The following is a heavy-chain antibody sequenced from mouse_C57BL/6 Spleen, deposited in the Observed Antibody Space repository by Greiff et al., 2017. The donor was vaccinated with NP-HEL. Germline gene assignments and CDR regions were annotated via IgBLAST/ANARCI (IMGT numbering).Heavy chain of an antibody. V-gene: IGHV1-7*01. CDR1: GYTFTSYW. D-gene: IGHD2-1*01. CDR3: AREGSIYFYFDY. CDR2: INPSSGYT. Sequence: VQLQQSGAELAKPGASVKLSCKASGYTFTSYWMHWVKQRPGQGLEWIGYINPSSGYTKYNQKFKYKATLTADKSSSTAYMQMSSLTYEDSAVYYCAREGSIYFYFDYWGQGTTLTVSS. J-gene: IGHJ2*01.